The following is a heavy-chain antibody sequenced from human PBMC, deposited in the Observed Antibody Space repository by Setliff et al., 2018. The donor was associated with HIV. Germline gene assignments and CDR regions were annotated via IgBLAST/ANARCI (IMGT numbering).Heavy chain of an antibody. D-gene: IGHD3-22*01. V-gene: IGHV4-39*02. J-gene: IGHJ5*02. CDR3: AGDSGYPSNWFDP. CDR2: IYYSGTT. CDR1: GGSISRDSFY. Sequence: SEPLSLTCTVSGGSISRDSFYWGWFRQPPGEGLEWIGGIYYSGTTYYAPSLETRLTISVDTSTNQFSLKLTSVTAADTAMYFCAGDSGYPSNWFDPWGQGILVTVSS.